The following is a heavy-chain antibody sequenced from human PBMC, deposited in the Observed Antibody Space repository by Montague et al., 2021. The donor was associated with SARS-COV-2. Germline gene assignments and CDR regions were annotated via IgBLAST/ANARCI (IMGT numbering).Heavy chain of an antibody. D-gene: IGHD4-23*01. CDR2: IFYSGST. CDR1: GDTVNRNY. V-gene: IGHV4-59*02. J-gene: IGHJ4*02. Sequence: SETLSLTCSVSGDTVNRNYWSWVRQPPGKGLEWLGYIFYSGSTYNPSLNIRFTMSLDTSKNHFSLHFISVTAADTAVYYCAKASRGYGGDFDSWGQGTLVIVSS. CDR3: AKASRGYGGDFDS.